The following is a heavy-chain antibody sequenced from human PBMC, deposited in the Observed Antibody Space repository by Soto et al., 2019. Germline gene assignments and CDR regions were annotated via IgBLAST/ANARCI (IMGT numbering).Heavy chain of an antibody. V-gene: IGHV4-38-2*02. CDR3: ARVDFWSGYYFDY. D-gene: IGHD3-3*01. CDR2: IYHSGST. CDR1: GYSISSGYY. Sequence: SETLSLTCTVSGYSISSGYYWGWIRQPPGKGLEWFGSIYHSGSTYYNPSLKSRVTISVDTSKNQFSLKLSSVTAADTAVYYCARVDFWSGYYFDYWGQGTLVTVSS. J-gene: IGHJ4*02.